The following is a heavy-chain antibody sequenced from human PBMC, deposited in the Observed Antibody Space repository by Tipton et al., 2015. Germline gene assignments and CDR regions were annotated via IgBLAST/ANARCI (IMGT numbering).Heavy chain of an antibody. CDR2: IQYSGST. D-gene: IGHD4-23*01. J-gene: IGHJ4*02. CDR1: SDSISKYY. V-gene: IGHV4-59*01. CDR3: ARARGRHGGLFDS. Sequence: TLSLTFSVSSDSISKYYWSWIRQPPGKELEWIGYIQYSGSTNYNPSLKSRVTISVDTSKTQFSLKMSSVTASDTAVYYCARARGRHGGLFDSWGQGILVTVSS.